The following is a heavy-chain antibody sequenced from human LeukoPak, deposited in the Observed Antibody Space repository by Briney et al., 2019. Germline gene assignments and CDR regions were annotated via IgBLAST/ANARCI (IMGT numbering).Heavy chain of an antibody. J-gene: IGHJ5*02. CDR3: ASSSSSFIPRDP. V-gene: IGHV5-51*01. D-gene: IGHD6-6*01. CDR2: IYPDDSNN. CDR1: GYPFASYS. Sequence: LGEPLKISCKGSGYPFASYSIAWARKLPGKGLGWMVLIYPDDSNNRDSPSFQGQVTISADKSIRTAYVQWSSLEASDAAMYYCASSSSSFIPRDPWRQGTLVTVP.